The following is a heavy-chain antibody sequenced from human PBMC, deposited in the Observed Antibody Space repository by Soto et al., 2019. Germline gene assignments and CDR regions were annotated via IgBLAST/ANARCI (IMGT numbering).Heavy chain of an antibody. J-gene: IGHJ6*02. D-gene: IGHD3-22*01. CDR1: GGSISSSSYY. Sequence: PSETLSLTCTVSGGSISSSSYYWDWIRQPPGKGLEWIGSIYYSGSTYYNPFLKSRVTISVDTFKNQFSLKLSSVTAADTAVYYCASRGIVVVSDYYGMDVWGQGTTVTVSS. CDR3: ASRGIVVVSDYYGMDV. CDR2: IYYSGST. V-gene: IGHV4-39*01.